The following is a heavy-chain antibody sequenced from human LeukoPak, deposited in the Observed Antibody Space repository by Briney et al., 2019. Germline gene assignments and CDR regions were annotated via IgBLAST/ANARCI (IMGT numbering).Heavy chain of an antibody. CDR1: GGTFSSYA. CDR2: IIPIFGTA. J-gene: IGHJ4*02. CDR3: APYYYGSGSYPTTDY. D-gene: IGHD3-10*01. V-gene: IGHV1-69*01. Sequence: SVKVSCKASGGTFSSYAISWVRQAPGQGLEWMGGIIPIFGTANYAQKFQGRVTITADESTSTAYMELSSLRSEDTAVYYCAPYYYGSGSYPTTDYWGQGTLVTVSS.